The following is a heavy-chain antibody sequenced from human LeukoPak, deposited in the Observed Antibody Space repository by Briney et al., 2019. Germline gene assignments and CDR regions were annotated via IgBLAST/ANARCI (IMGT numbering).Heavy chain of an antibody. CDR3: AKDNGVAGNYYYYGMDV. D-gene: IGHD6-19*01. Sequence: GGSLRLSCAASGFTFSSYGMHWVRQAPGRGLEWVAVISYDGSNKYYADSVKGRFTISRDNSKNTLYLQMNSLRAEDTAVYYCAKDNGVAGNYYYYGMDVWGQGTTVTVSS. V-gene: IGHV3-30*18. J-gene: IGHJ6*02. CDR2: ISYDGSNK. CDR1: GFTFSSYG.